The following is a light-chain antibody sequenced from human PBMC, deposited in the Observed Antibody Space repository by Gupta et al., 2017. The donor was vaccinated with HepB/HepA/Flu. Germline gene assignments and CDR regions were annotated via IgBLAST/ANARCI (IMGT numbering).Light chain of an antibody. Sequence: QSALTQPPSVSGSPGQSVTISCTGTSSDVGGYNSVSWYQQHPGKAPKLMIYDVNKRPSGVPDRFSGSKSGNTASLTISGLQAEDEAGYHCCSYAGDSSYVFGSGTKVTVL. CDR2: DVN. CDR3: CSYAGDSSYV. J-gene: IGLJ1*01. V-gene: IGLV2-11*01. CDR1: SSDVGGYNS.